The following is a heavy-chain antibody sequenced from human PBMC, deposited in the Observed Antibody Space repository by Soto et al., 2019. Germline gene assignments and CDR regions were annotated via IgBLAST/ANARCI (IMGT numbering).Heavy chain of an antibody. CDR3: ATGYSNYGYYYYYMDV. D-gene: IGHD4-4*01. Sequence: PGGSLRLSCAASGFTFSSYAMHWVRQAPGKGLEYVSAISSNGGSTYYANSVKGRFTISRDNSKNTLYLQMGSLRAEDMAVYYCATGYSNYGYYYYYMDVWGKGTTVTVSS. CDR1: GFTFSSYA. J-gene: IGHJ6*03. CDR2: ISSNGGST. V-gene: IGHV3-64*01.